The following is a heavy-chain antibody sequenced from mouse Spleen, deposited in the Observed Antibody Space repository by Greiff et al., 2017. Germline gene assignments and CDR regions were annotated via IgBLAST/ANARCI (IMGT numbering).Heavy chain of an antibody. Sequence: VKLQESGAELARPGASVKMSCKASGYTFTSYTMHWVKQRPGQGLEWIGYINPSSGYTKYNQKFKDKATLTADKSSSTAYMQLSSLTSEDSAVYYCARAYYSNQFAYWGQGTLVTVSA. V-gene: IGHV1-4*01. CDR3: ARAYYSNQFAY. J-gene: IGHJ3*01. CDR2: INPSSGYT. CDR1: GYTFTSYT. D-gene: IGHD2-5*01.